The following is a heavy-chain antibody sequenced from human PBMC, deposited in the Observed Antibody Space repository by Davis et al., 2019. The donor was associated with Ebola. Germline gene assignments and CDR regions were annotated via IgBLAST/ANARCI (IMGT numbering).Heavy chain of an antibody. V-gene: IGHV3-7*04. J-gene: IGHJ4*02. Sequence: GGSLRLSCETSGFTFSVHWMSWVRQLPGEGLQWVANIKEDGSQKNYVDSVKGRFTISRDNAKNSLYLQMNSLRAEETAVYYCVRGGGTFDVWGQGTLVTVSS. CDR1: GFTFSVHW. D-gene: IGHD3-3*01. CDR2: IKEDGSQK. CDR3: VRGGGTFDV.